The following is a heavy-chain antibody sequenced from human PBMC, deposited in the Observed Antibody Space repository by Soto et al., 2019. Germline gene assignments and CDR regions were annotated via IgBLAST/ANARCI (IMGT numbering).Heavy chain of an antibody. D-gene: IGHD6-19*01. CDR3: ARTSRYSSGYKYFQH. CDR1: GGSISSSSYY. CDR2: IYYSGST. Sequence: SETLSLTCTVSGGSISSSSYYWGWIRQPPGKGLEWIGSIYYSGSTYYNPSLKSRVTISVDTSKNQFSLKLSSVTAADTAVYYCARTSRYSSGYKYFQHWGQGTLVTVSS. V-gene: IGHV4-39*01. J-gene: IGHJ1*01.